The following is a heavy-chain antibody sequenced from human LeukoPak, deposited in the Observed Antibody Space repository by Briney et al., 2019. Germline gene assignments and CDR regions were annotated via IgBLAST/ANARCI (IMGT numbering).Heavy chain of an antibody. CDR2: IRYDASNK. J-gene: IGHJ4*02. CDR1: GFTFSSYG. V-gene: IGHV3-30*02. CDR3: ARDPGYNYGFDY. Sequence: GGSLRLSCAASGFTFSSYGMHWVRQAPGKGLEWVAFIRYDASNKDYADSVKGRFTISRDNSNLYLQVSSLRTEDTAVYYCARDPGYNYGFDYWGQGTLVTVSS. D-gene: IGHD5-18*01.